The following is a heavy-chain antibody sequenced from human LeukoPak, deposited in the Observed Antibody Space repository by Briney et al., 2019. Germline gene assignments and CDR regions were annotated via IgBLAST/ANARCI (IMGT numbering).Heavy chain of an antibody. CDR3: ARSYGDYVD. J-gene: IGHJ4*02. CDR1: DGSINSGDYY. V-gene: IGHV4-30-2*01. Sequence: SQTLSLTCTVSDGSINSGDYYWSWIRQPPGKGLEWIGYIYHSGNTYYNPSLKSRVTISIDTSNNQFTLRLSSMTAADTAVYYCARSYGDYVDWGQGTLVTVSS. CDR2: IYHSGNT. D-gene: IGHD4-17*01.